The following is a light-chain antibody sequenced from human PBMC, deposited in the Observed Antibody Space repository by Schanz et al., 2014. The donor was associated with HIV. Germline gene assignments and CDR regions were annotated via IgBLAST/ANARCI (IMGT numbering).Light chain of an antibody. CDR1: QSVLYSSNNKNY. J-gene: IGKJ4*01. Sequence: DVVVTQSPASLAVSLGEWATINCKSSQSVLYSSNNKNYLAWYQQKPRQPPKLLIYWASSRQSGVPDRFTGSGSGTDFSLTISSLQAEDVAVYYCQQYYSTPLQVTFGGGTKVDIK. CDR2: WAS. V-gene: IGKV4-1*01. CDR3: QQYYSTPLQVT.